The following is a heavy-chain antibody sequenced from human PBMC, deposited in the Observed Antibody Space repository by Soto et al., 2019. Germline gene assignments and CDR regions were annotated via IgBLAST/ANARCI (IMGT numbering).Heavy chain of an antibody. Sequence: SETLSLTCTVSDGSIGSDYWSWIRQPPGRGLEWIGCVYYSDGTNYNPSLKSRVTMSMDKSNNQFSLRLSSVTAADTAVYYCARTESSSWSFFYYGMDVWGQGTTVTVSS. CDR2: VYYSDGT. D-gene: IGHD6-13*01. CDR3: ARTESSSWSFFYYGMDV. J-gene: IGHJ6*02. V-gene: IGHV4-59*01. CDR1: DGSIGSDY.